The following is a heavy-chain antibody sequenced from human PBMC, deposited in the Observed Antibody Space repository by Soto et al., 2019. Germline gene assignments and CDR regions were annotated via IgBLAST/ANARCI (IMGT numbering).Heavy chain of an antibody. CDR2: INPDSGGT. D-gene: IGHD1-1*01. CDR3: ARDSSPVPGSMDV. CDR1: GYTFTGHY. Sequence: ASVKVSCKASGYTFTGHYMHWVRQAPGQGLEWMGWINPDSGGTNYAQKFQGWVTMTRDTSSSTVSMEVRRLKSGDTAVYYCARDSSPVPGSMDVWGQGTTVTVSS. J-gene: IGHJ6*02. V-gene: IGHV1-2*04.